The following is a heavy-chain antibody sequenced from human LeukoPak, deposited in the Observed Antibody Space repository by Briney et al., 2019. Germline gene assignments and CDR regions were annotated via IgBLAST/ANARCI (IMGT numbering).Heavy chain of an antibody. D-gene: IGHD2-2*01. CDR2: ISYDGSNK. CDR1: GFTFSSYG. J-gene: IGHJ4*02. V-gene: IGHV3-30*18. Sequence: GGSLRLSCAASGFTFSSYGMHWVRQAPGKGLEWVAVISYDGSNKYYADSVKGRFTISRDNSKNTLYLQMNSLRAEDTAVYYCAKDAGGYCSSTSCYGGSYYFDYWGQGTLVTVSS. CDR3: AKDAGGYCSSTSCYGGSYYFDY.